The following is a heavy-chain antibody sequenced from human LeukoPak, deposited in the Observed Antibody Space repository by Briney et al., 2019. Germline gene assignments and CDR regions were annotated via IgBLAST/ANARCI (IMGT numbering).Heavy chain of an antibody. CDR3: ARLGYCSSTSCYSDY. Sequence: GGSLRLSCAASGFTFSSYSMNWVRQAPGKGLEWVLSISSSSSYIYYADSVKGRFTISRDNAKNSLYLQMNSLRAEDTAVYYCARLGYCSSTSCYSDYWGQGTLVTVSS. V-gene: IGHV3-21*01. D-gene: IGHD2-2*01. J-gene: IGHJ4*02. CDR2: ISSSSSYI. CDR1: GFTFSSYS.